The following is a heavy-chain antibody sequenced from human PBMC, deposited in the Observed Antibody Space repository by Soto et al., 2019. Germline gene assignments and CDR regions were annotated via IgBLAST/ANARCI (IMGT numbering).Heavy chain of an antibody. CDR1: GFTLSSYW. D-gene: IGHD3-9*01. J-gene: IGHJ4*02. CDR2: INSDGSST. Sequence: GGSLRLSCAASGFTLSSYWMHWVRQAPGKGLVWVSRINSDGSSTSYADSVKGRFTISRDNAKNTLYLQMNSLRAEDTAVYYCARGGAYYDILTGYYNFDYWGQGTLVTVSS. V-gene: IGHV3-74*01. CDR3: ARGGAYYDILTGYYNFDY.